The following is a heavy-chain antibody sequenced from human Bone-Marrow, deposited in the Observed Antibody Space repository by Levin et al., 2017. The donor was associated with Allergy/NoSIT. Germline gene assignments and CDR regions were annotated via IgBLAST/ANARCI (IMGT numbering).Heavy chain of an antibody. Sequence: SETLSLTCAVSGYSISDYYWGWIRQPPGKGLEWIGSIYHSGGTNYNPSLKSRVTISVDTSKNQFSLKLSPVTAADTAVYYCAREYYLDVWGKGTTVTVSS. CDR1: GYSISDYY. V-gene: IGHV4-38-2*02. J-gene: IGHJ6*03. CDR2: IYHSGGT. CDR3: AREYYLDV.